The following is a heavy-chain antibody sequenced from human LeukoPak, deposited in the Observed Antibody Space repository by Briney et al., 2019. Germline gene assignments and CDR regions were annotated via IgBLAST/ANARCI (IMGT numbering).Heavy chain of an antibody. D-gene: IGHD3-22*01. CDR2: ISESGETI. J-gene: IGHJ4*02. CDR1: GFTFSNYK. CDR3: AKALYYDGSGSSHRTFDY. Sequence: GGSLRLSCAASGFTFSNYKMNWVRQAPGKGLEWVSAISESGETIYYADSVKGRFTISRDNSENTLYLQMNSLRAEDTALYYCAKALYYDGSGSSHRTFDYWGQGTLVTVSS. V-gene: IGHV3-23*01.